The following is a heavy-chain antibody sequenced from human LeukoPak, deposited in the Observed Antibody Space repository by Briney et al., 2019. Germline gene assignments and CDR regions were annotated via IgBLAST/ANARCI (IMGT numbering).Heavy chain of an antibody. CDR2: IYYSGST. CDR1: GGSISSYY. D-gene: IGHD6-19*01. CDR3: ARGGSGWSFFDY. Sequence: SETLSLTCTVSGGSISSYYWSWIRQPPGKGLEWIGYIYYSGSTNYNPSLKSRVTMSVDTSKNQFSLKLNSVTAADTAVYYCARGGSGWSFFDYWGQGTLVTVSS. J-gene: IGHJ4*02. V-gene: IGHV4-59*01.